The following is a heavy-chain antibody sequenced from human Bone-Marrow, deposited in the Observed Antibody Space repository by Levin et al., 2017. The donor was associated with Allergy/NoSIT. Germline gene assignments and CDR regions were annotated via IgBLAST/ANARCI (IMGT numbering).Heavy chain of an antibody. CDR3: ARGLLWFREVLLGDIYYYMDV. D-gene: IGHD3-10*01. Sequence: SVKVSCKASGGTFSSYAISWVRQAPGQGLEWMGGIIPIFGTANYAQKFQGRVTITADESTSTAYMELSSLRSEDTAVYYCARGLLWFREVLLGDIYYYMDVWGKGTTVTVSS. CDR1: GGTFSSYA. V-gene: IGHV1-69*13. J-gene: IGHJ6*03. CDR2: IIPIFGTA.